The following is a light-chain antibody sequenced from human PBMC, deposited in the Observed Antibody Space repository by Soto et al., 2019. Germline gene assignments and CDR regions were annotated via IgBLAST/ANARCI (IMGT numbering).Light chain of an antibody. CDR2: GNG. CDR1: SSNIGGGYD. J-gene: IGLJ2*01. V-gene: IGLV1-40*01. Sequence: QAVVTQPPSVSGAPGQRVTISCTGSSSNIGGGYDVHWYQQLPGAAPKLLIYGNGNRPSGVPDRFSGSKSGTSASLAITGLQAEDEADYYCQSYDSSLSGHVVFGGGTKLTVL. CDR3: QSYDSSLSGHVV.